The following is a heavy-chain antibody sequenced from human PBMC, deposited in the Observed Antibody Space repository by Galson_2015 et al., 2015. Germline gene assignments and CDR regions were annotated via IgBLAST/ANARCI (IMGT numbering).Heavy chain of an antibody. Sequence: SLRLSCAASGFTFSDYYMSWIRQAPGKGLEWVSYISSSGSTIYYADSVKGRFTISRDNAKNSLYLQMNSLRAEDTAVYYCARVSLYVGRDYYYYYYMDVWGKGTTVTVSS. CDR1: GFTFSDYY. CDR3: ARVSLYVGRDYYYYYYMDV. D-gene: IGHD3-16*02. J-gene: IGHJ6*03. CDR2: ISSSGSTI. V-gene: IGHV3-11*01.